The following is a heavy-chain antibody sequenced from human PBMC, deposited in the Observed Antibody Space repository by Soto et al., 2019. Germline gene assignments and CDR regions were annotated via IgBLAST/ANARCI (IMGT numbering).Heavy chain of an antibody. D-gene: IGHD5-12*01. Sequence: SVKVSCKASGGTFGSYAISWVRQAPGQGLEWMGGIIPIFGTANYAQKLQGRVTITAEKSTITAYMELSSLRSEDTAVYYCARPDITVDYYYGMDVSGQGTTVTVSS. CDR1: GGTFGSYA. V-gene: IGHV1-69*06. CDR2: IIPIFGTA. CDR3: ARPDITVDYYYGMDV. J-gene: IGHJ6*02.